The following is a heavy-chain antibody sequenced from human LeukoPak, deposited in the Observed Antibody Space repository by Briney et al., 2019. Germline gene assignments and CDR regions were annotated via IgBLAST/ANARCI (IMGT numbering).Heavy chain of an antibody. V-gene: IGHV3-53*01. D-gene: IGHD1-1*01. CDR3: ARDPVPQL. Sequence: PGGSLRLSCAASGFTVSSNHMTWVRQAPGKGLEWVSVIYTASNTYYADSVKGRFTMSRDNSKNTLYLQMNSLRAEDTAVYYCARDPVPQLWGQGTMVTVSS. J-gene: IGHJ3*01. CDR2: IYTASNT. CDR1: GFTVSSNH.